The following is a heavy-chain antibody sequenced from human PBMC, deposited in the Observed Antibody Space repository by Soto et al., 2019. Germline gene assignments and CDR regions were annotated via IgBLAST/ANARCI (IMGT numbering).Heavy chain of an antibody. Sequence: QVQLVESGGGVVQPGRSLRLSCAGSGFTFSTFAMHWVRQAPGKGLEWVAVISNDGITKYYADSVKGRFTISRDNSNNPLYLEMKSLRADDTAVYYGYSSGWWGQGTLVTVSS. V-gene: IGHV3-30*03. CDR3: YSSGW. CDR1: GFTFSTFA. D-gene: IGHD6-19*01. CDR2: ISNDGITK. J-gene: IGHJ4*02.